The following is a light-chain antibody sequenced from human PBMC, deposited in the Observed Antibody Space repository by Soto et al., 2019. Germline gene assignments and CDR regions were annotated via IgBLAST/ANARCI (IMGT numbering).Light chain of an antibody. J-gene: IGKJ4*01. CDR1: QSVSVY. CDR3: QQYNNWPLT. V-gene: IGKV3-15*01. CDR2: GAS. Sequence: EIVMTQSPATLSVSPGARATLSCRASQSVSVYLAWYQQKPGQAPRLLIYGASTRATGIPARFSGSGSGTEFTLTISSLLSEDFAVYYCQQYNNWPLTFGGGTKVEIK.